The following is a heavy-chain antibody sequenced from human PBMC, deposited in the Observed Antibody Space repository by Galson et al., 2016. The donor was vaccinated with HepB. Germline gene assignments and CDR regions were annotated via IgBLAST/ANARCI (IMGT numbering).Heavy chain of an antibody. Sequence: SLRLSCAASGLIFSSYRIYWVRQAPGKGLEWVALIWNDGSYKNYADSVKGRFTISRDNSKNALSLQMNSLRAEDTAVYYCAREGTNIAVAATAFDYWGQGTLVTVSS. J-gene: IGHJ4*02. CDR1: GLIFSSYR. CDR3: AREGTNIAVAATAFDY. D-gene: IGHD6-19*01. V-gene: IGHV3-33*07. CDR2: IWNDGSYK.